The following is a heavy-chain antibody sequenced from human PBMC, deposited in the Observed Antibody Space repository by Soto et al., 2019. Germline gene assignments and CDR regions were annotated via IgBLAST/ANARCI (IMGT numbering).Heavy chain of an antibody. J-gene: IGHJ5*02. CDR2: ISSSSSTI. CDR1: GLTFSSYS. V-gene: IGHV3-48*01. CDR3: AREADYVNWFDP. Sequence: EVQLVESGGGLVQPGGSLRLSCAASGLTFSSYSMNWVRQAPGKGLEWVSYISSSSSTIYYAYSVKGRFTISRDNAKNSLYLQMNSLRAEDTAVYYCAREADYVNWFDPWGQGTLVTVSS. D-gene: IGHD4-17*01.